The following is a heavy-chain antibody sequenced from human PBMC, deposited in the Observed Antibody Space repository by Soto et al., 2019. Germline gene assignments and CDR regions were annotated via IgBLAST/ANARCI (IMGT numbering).Heavy chain of an antibody. D-gene: IGHD3-9*01. Sequence: GSISNYYWSWIRQPAGKGLEWMGIIYPGESNVRYSPSFQGQVTISDDKSTSTVYLQWSRLEASDSAIYYCARAPNNVNWFPEAFDVWGQGTKVTVSS. CDR2: IYPGESNV. CDR3: ARAPNNVNWFPEAFDV. J-gene: IGHJ3*01. CDR1: GSISNYYW. V-gene: IGHV5-51*01.